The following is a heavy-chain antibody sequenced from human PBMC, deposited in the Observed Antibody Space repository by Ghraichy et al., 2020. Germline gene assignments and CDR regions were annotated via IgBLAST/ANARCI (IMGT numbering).Heavy chain of an antibody. CDR3: ARALNPLYYSGLGSPLMDV. J-gene: IGHJ6*02. D-gene: IGHD3-10*01. Sequence: SETLSLTCSVSGGSFNSGSYYWSSIRQPPGKGLEWVAYTLYRGTTNYNPSLKSRGTMSIDTSKNQFSLKLTSVTAADTAVYYCARALNPLYYSGLGSPLMDVWGQGTTVTVPS. CDR1: GGSFNSGSYY. V-gene: IGHV4-61*01. CDR2: TLYRGTT.